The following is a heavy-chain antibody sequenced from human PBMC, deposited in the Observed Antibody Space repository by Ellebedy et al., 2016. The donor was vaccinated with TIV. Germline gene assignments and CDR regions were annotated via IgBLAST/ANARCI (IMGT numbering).Heavy chain of an antibody. CDR3: ARGSSSWYSHRGGNWFDP. CDR2: INHSGST. D-gene: IGHD6-13*01. Sequence: SETLSLXXAVYGGSFSGYYWSWIRQPPGKGLEWIGEINHSGSTNYNPSLKSRVTISVDTSKNQFSLKLSSVTAADTAVYYCARGSSSWYSHRGGNWFDPWGQGTLVTVSS. V-gene: IGHV4-34*01. J-gene: IGHJ5*02. CDR1: GGSFSGYY.